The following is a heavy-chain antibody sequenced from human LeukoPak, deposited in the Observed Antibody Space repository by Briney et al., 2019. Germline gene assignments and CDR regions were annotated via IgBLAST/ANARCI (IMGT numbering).Heavy chain of an antibody. Sequence: GGSLRLSCAASGFTFSSCWVHWVRQAPGQGLVWVSGIHSDGSSSRYADSAKGRFTISRDNAKNTLYLQMNSLRVEDTAVYYCARGCSGGICYIGHWGQGTLVTVSS. V-gene: IGHV3-74*01. J-gene: IGHJ4*02. CDR2: IHSDGSSS. D-gene: IGHD2-15*01. CDR1: GFTFSSCW. CDR3: ARGCSGGICYIGH.